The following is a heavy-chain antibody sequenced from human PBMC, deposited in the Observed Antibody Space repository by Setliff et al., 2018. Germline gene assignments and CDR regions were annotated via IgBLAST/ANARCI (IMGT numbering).Heavy chain of an antibody. Sequence: GGSLRLSCVASGFIFGAYTLTWVRQAPGKGLEFVSGVDQGANTYYGDSVKGRFTISRDNSQNTVYLQMTNLRVEDTAIYYCAKDRVPDGKWDFDSSGPGILVTVSS. D-gene: IGHD2-8*01. CDR2: VDQGANT. V-gene: IGHV3-23*01. J-gene: IGHJ4*02. CDR3: AKDRVPDGKWDFDS. CDR1: GFIFGAYT.